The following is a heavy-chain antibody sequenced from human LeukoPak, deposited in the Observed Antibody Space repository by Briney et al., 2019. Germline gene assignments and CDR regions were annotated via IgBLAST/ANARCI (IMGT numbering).Heavy chain of an antibody. V-gene: IGHV3-30*02. J-gene: IGHJ3*01. CDR1: GFSFSNYG. CDR3: AKDRCTGGRCYSSPYTASDV. CDR2: IRFDGNNN. D-gene: IGHD2-15*01. Sequence: GGSLRLSCAASGFSFSNYGMHWVRQAPGKGRERVAFIRFDGNNNYYVDSVKGRFSISTDNSKNTLYMQMNSLRAEDTAMYYCAKDRCTGGRCYSSPYTASDVWGQGAMVTVSS.